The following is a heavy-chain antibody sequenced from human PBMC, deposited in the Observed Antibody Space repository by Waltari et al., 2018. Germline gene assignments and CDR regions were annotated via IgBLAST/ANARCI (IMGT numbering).Heavy chain of an antibody. V-gene: IGHV3-23*01. CDR1: GFTFSNYA. J-gene: IGHJ4*02. Sequence: EVQLLESGGGLVQRGGSLRLSCTASGFTFSNYAMSWVRQAPGKGLELVSGISGSGGDTYYAASVKGRFTISRDNSKNTLSLQMNSLRADDTAVYYCSGGISGTVGSDYWGQGTLVTVSS. CDR2: ISGSGGDT. D-gene: IGHD1-7*01. CDR3: SGGISGTVGSDY.